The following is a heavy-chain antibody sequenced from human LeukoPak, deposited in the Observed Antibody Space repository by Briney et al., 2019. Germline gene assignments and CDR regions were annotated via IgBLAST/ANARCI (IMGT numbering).Heavy chain of an antibody. J-gene: IGHJ4*02. CDR2: IDSDGSST. Sequence: PGXSXRLSCAASGFTFSSYWMHWVRQAPGKGLVWVSRIDSDGSSTIYADSVKGRFTISRDNAKNTLNLQMNSLRAEDTALYYCARSGAPTPDYWGQGTLVIVXS. CDR3: ARSGAPTPDY. D-gene: IGHD2-15*01. V-gene: IGHV3-74*01. CDR1: GFTFSSYW.